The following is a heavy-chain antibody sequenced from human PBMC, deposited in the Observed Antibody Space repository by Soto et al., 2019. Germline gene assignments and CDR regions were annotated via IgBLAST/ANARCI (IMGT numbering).Heavy chain of an antibody. CDR1: GFTFSKYG. D-gene: IGHD3-9*01. CDR3: AKDHPQRCLDWFAIEATDEGGMAV. V-gene: IGHV3-30*18. Sequence: QVQLVESGGGVVQPGRSLRLSCAASGFTFSKYGMNWVRQAPGKGLEWVAIISHDGTYKYYADSVKGRFTISRDDSKNPLSLQMSSLRSEDTARYVCAKDHPQRCLDWFAIEATDEGGMAVWGQVTTVTVSS. J-gene: IGHJ6*02. CDR2: ISHDGTYK.